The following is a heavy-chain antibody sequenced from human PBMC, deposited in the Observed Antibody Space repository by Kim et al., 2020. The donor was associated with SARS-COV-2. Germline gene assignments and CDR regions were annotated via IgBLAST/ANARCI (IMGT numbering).Heavy chain of an antibody. D-gene: IGHD3-22*01. CDR2: ISGSGGST. CDR1: GFTFSSYA. Sequence: GGSLRLSCAASGFTFSSYAMSWVRQAPGKGLEWVSAISGSGGSTYYADSVKGRFTISRDNSKNTLYLQMNSLRAEDTAVYYCAKDPNYYDSSGSDYWGQGPLVTVSS. CDR3: AKDPNYYDSSGSDY. V-gene: IGHV3-23*01. J-gene: IGHJ4*02.